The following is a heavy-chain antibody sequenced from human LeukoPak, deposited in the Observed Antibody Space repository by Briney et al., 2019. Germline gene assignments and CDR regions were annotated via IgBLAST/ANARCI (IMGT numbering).Heavy chain of an antibody. J-gene: IGHJ3*02. CDR1: GFTFSSYG. CDR3: AKAIHRYCSSTSCSIDAFDI. V-gene: IGHV3-30*02. Sequence: PGGSLRLSCAASGFTFSSYGMHWVRQAPGKGLEWVAFIRYDGSNKYYADSVKGRFTISRDNSKNTLYLQMNSLRAEDTAVYYCAKAIHRYCSSTSCSIDAFDIWGQGTMVTVSS. CDR2: IRYDGSNK. D-gene: IGHD2-2*01.